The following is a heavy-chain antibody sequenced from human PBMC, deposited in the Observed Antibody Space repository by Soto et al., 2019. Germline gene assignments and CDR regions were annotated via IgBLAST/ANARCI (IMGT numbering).Heavy chain of an antibody. Sequence: PGGSLRLSCAASGFIFSDAWINWVRQAPGKGLEWVGRIKSKTDGGTTDFAAPVKGRFAISRDDSKNTLYLQMNSLRAEDTAVYYCAKKKLVVPAANYYYMDVWGKGTTVTVSS. CDR2: IKSKTDGGTT. J-gene: IGHJ6*03. CDR3: AKKKLVVPAANYYYMDV. D-gene: IGHD2-2*01. V-gene: IGHV3-15*07. CDR1: GFIFSDAW.